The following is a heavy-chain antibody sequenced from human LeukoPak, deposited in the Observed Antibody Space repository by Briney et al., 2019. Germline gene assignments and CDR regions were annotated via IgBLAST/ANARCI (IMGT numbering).Heavy chain of an antibody. CDR3: ARAGYCSSTSCYLYALDI. D-gene: IGHD2-2*01. V-gene: IGHV4-59*11. CDR1: GGSISSHY. Sequence: PSETLSLTCTVSGGSISSHYWSWIRQPPGKGLEWVGYIYYGGSTNYNPSLKSRCTISVHTSKNQFSLKLSSVPAEDTAVYYCARAGYCSSTSCYLYALDIWRQETMVTVSS. J-gene: IGHJ3*02. CDR2: IYYGGST.